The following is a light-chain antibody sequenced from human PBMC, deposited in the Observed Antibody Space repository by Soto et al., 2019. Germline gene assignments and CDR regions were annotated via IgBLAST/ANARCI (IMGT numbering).Light chain of an antibody. Sequence: DIVMTQSPLSLPVTLGQPASISCRSNQSLVHSDGIAYFSWFQXRPGRSQRRXIYKVSNRDSGVPARFSGSGSGTDFALKISRVEAEDVAVYDGMQGTHWPITFGQGTRLEIK. CDR3: MQGTHWPIT. CDR1: QSLVHSDGIAY. V-gene: IGKV2-30*02. J-gene: IGKJ5*01. CDR2: KVS.